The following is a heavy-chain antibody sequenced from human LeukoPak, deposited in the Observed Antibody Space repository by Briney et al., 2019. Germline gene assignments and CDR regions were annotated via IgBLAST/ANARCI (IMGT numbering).Heavy chain of an antibody. CDR2: IDPSDSYT. J-gene: IGHJ3*01. CDR3: ARSGSSTSPYRD. V-gene: IGHV5-10-1*01. Sequence: GESLKISCKGSGYSFTSYWITWVRQMPGKDLEWMGRIDPSDSYTNYSPSFQGHVTISADKSISTAYLQWSSLKASDTAMYYCARSGSSTSPYRDWGQGTMVTVSS. D-gene: IGHD2-2*02. CDR1: GYSFTSYW.